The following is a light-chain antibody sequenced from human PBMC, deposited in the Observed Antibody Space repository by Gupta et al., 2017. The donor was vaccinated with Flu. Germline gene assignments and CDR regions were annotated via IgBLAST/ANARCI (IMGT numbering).Light chain of an antibody. Sequence: QSVLTQPPSLSAAPGQKVTISCSGSNSNIGIHYVSWYQQLPETAPRLLIYETNKRPSGIPDRFSASKSGTSATLGITGLQTGDEADDYCGTWDITLSAWVFGGGTKLTVL. CDR2: ETN. J-gene: IGLJ3*02. CDR1: NSNIGIHY. V-gene: IGLV1-51*02. CDR3: GTWDITLSAWV.